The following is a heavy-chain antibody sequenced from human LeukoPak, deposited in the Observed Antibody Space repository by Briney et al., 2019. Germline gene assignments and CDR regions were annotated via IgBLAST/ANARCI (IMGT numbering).Heavy chain of an antibody. CDR3: SRETTSGY. J-gene: IGHJ4*02. V-gene: IGHV3-48*04. Sequence: GGSLRLSCAATGFSFSGYSMNWVRQPPGQGLEWISYINRGSHTIYYADSLRGRFTISRDDAKNSLYLQMNSLRAEDTGIYYCSRETTSGYWGQGTLVTVSS. CDR2: INRGSHTI. CDR1: GFSFSGYS. D-gene: IGHD1-1*01.